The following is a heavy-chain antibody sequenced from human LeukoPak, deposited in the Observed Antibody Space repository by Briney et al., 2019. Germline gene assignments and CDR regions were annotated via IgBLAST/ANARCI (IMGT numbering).Heavy chain of an antibody. CDR3: AKDLGSSADY. J-gene: IGHJ4*02. CDR1: GFTFDDYA. Sequence: GGSLRLSCAASGFTFDDYAMHWVRQAPGKGLEWVSGISWNSGSIGYADSVKGRFTISRDNAKNSLYLQMNSLRAEDTALYYYAKDLGSSADYWGQGTLVTVSS. D-gene: IGHD6-6*01. CDR2: ISWNSGSI. V-gene: IGHV3-9*01.